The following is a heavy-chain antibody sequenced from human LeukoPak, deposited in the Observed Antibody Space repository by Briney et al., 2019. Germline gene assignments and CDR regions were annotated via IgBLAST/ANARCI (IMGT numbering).Heavy chain of an antibody. CDR2: IYYSGST. CDR3: ARSDYGDSKLDY. V-gene: IGHV4-59*01. J-gene: IGHJ4*02. Sequence: KPSETLSLTCTVSGGSISSYYWSWIRQPPGKGLEWIGYIYYSGSTNYNPSLKSRVTISVDTSKNQFSLKLSSVTAADTAVYYCARSDYGDSKLDYWAQGTLVTVSS. D-gene: IGHD4-17*01. CDR1: GGSISSYY.